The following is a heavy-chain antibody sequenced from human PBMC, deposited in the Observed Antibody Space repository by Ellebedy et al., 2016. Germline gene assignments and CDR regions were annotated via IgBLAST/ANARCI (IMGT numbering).Heavy chain of an antibody. CDR1: GFPFSTYA. Sequence: GGSLRLXCVGSGFPFSTYALSWVRQAPGRGLEWVSIMSGSSGGTFYADSVKGRFTVSRDNSKNTLYLQMNSLRVEDTAVYYCARIMEPDILSYYYGLDVWGQGTTVTVSS. CDR3: ARIMEPDILSYYYGLDV. V-gene: IGHV3-23*01. CDR2: MSGSSGGT. J-gene: IGHJ6*02. D-gene: IGHD1-14*01.